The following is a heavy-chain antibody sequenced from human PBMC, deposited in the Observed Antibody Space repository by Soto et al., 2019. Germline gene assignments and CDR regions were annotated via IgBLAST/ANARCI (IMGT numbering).Heavy chain of an antibody. CDR3: ATSDPYDSTGYHDGFDV. V-gene: IGHV1-69*06. CDR1: GISLSTYG. Sequence: SVKVSCKASGISLSTYGVSWVRQAPGQGLQWMGGFNPIFGTTTYAQDLQGRLTITADKSTGSVYLDLSSLRSEDTAVYYCATSDPYDSTGYHDGFDVWGQGIMVTVSS. J-gene: IGHJ3*01. CDR2: FNPIFGTT. D-gene: IGHD3-22*01.